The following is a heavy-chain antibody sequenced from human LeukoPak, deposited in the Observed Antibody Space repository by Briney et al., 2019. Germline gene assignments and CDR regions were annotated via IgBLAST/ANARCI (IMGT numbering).Heavy chain of an antibody. V-gene: IGHV1-2*02. J-gene: IGHJ4*02. CDR3: ARDSTYGSGSYYNY. CDR1: GYTFTGYY. D-gene: IGHD3-10*01. CDR2: INPNSGGT. Sequence: ASVKVSCKASGYTFTGYYMHWVRQAPGQGLEWMGWINPNSGGTNYAQKFQGRVTMTRDTSISTAYMELSRLRSDDTAVYYCARDSTYGSGSYYNYWGQGTLVTASS.